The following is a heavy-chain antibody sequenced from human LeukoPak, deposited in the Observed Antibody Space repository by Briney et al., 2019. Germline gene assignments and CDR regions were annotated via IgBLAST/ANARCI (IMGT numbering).Heavy chain of an antibody. CDR1: GYTFTGYY. D-gene: IGHD3-3*01. V-gene: IGHV1-2*02. J-gene: IGHJ6*02. Sequence: ASVKVSCKASGYTFTGYYMHWVRQAPGQGFEWMGWINPNSGGTNYAQKFQGRVTMTRDTSISTAYMELSRLRSDDTAVYYCARFGGRTIFGVVTLDYYYGMDVWGQGTTVTVSS. CDR2: INPNSGGT. CDR3: ARFGGRTIFGVVTLDYYYGMDV.